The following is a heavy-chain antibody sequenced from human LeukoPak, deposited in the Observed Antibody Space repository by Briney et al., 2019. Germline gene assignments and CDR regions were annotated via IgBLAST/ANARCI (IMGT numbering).Heavy chain of an antibody. D-gene: IGHD2-2*01. V-gene: IGHV4-38-2*01. J-gene: IGHJ4*02. CDR3: ARGVVPAANFDY. CDR1: GYSISSGYY. Sequence: SETLSLTCAVSGYSISSGYYWGWIRRPPGKGREWIGSIYHSGSTYYNPSLKSRVTISVDTSKNQFSLKLSSVTAADTAVYYCARGVVPAANFDYWGQGTLVTVSS. CDR2: IYHSGST.